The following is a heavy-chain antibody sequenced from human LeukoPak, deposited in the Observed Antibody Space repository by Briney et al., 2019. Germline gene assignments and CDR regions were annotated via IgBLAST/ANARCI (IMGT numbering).Heavy chain of an antibody. CDR2: ISGSGGST. CDR3: AKAYDSSGYYTFDY. J-gene: IGHJ4*02. CDR1: GFTFSSYS. D-gene: IGHD3-22*01. Sequence: GGSLRLSCAASGFTFSSYSMNWVRQAPGKGLEWVSAISGSGGSTYYADSVKGRFTISRDNSKNTLYLQMNSLRAEDTAVYYCAKAYDSSGYYTFDYWGQGTLVTVSS. V-gene: IGHV3-23*01.